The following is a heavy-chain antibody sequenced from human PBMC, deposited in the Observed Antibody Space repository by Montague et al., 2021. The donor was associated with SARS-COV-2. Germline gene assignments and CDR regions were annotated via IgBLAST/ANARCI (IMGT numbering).Heavy chain of an antibody. V-gene: IGHV4-61*08. CDR3: ARDSRTDFDWLFPDSGSYYYYMDV. D-gene: IGHD3-9*01. J-gene: IGHJ6*03. CDR1: GFSLSTSGMC. CDR2: IYYSGST. Sequence: LVKPTQTLTLTCTFSGFSLSTSGMCVSWIRQPPGKELEWIGYIYYSGSTNYNPSLKSRVTISVDTSKNQFSLKLSSVTAADTAVYYCARDSRTDFDWLFPDSGSYYYYMDVWGKGTTVTVS.